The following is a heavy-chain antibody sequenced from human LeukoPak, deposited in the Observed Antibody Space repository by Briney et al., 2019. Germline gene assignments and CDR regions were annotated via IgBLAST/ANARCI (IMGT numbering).Heavy chain of an antibody. D-gene: IGHD2-21*02. CDR1: GFTFTDFG. Sequence: SGGSLRLSCAASGFTFTDFGMHWVRQAPGKGLDWVSHKFYAESVKGRFTIPRDNSKHTLYLQMNSLRAEDTAVYYCAKDRDDCGDVCWGEGILVTVSP. V-gene: IGHV3-30*02. CDR3: AKDRDDCGDVC. J-gene: IGHJ4*02. CDR2: K.